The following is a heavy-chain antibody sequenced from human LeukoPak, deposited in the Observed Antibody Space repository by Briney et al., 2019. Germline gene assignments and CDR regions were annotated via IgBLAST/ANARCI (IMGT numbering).Heavy chain of an antibody. J-gene: IGHJ5*02. D-gene: IGHD3-22*01. V-gene: IGHV3-23*01. CDR2: ISGTGGST. CDR3: AKGHRDYYDSSGYDGWFDP. Sequence: GGSLRLSCAASGFTFSSYSMNWVRQAPGKGLEWVSTISGTGGSTYYADSVKGRFTISRDNSKNTLYLQMNSLRAEDTAVYYCAKGHRDYYDSSGYDGWFDPWGQGTLVTVSS. CDR1: GFTFSSYS.